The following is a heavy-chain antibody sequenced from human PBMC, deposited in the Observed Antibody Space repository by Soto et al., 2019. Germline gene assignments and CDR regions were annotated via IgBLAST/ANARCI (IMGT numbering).Heavy chain of an antibody. CDR3: ARVHCSTSNCYNLYYGRDV. CDR2: MNQDGGEK. V-gene: IGHV3-7*04. D-gene: IGHD2-2*02. J-gene: IGHJ6*02. Sequence: LRLSCAASGFTFSTYWMTWFRQAPGKGLEWVADMNQDGGEKYYVDAVKGRFTISRDNAKTSLYLQMNSLRVEDTAVYYCARVHCSTSNCYNLYYGRDVWGQGTTVTVSS. CDR1: GFTFSTYW.